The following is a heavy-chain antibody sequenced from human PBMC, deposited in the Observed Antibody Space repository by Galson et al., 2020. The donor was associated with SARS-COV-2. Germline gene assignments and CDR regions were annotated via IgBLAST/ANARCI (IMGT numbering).Heavy chain of an antibody. CDR3: ASPYCSGGSCYSVDY. CDR2: ISYDGRNK. CDR1: GFTFSSYA. Sequence: GESLKISCAASGFTFSSYAMHWVRQAPGKGLEWVAVISYDGRNKYYADSVKGRFTISRDNSKNTLYLQMHSLTPEDTAVYYCASPYCSGGSCYSVDYWGQGTLVTVSS. V-gene: IGHV3-30*01. D-gene: IGHD2-15*01. J-gene: IGHJ4*02.